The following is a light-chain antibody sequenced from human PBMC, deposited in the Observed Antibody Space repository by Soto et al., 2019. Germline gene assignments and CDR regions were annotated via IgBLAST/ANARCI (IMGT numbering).Light chain of an antibody. V-gene: IGKV3-11*01. CDR1: QSVSSY. CDR3: QQRSNWPPSIT. Sequence: EIVLTQSPATLSLSPGERATLSCRASQSVSSYLAWYQQKPGQAPRLLIHDASNRATGIPARFSGSGSGTDFTLTISSLEPEDFAVFYCQQRSNWPPSITFGQGTRLEIK. CDR2: DAS. J-gene: IGKJ5*01.